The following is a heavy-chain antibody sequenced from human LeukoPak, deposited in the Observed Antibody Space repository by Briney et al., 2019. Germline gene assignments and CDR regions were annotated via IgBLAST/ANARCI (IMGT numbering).Heavy chain of an antibody. CDR2: ISGSGDST. D-gene: IGHD2-15*01. V-gene: IGHV3-23*01. CDR3: AKAGAVVVVVAKYCDY. Sequence: GGSLRLSCTASGFTFSSYAMSWVRQAPGKGLEWVSAISGSGDSTYYTDSVKGRFTISRDNSKNTLYLQMNSLRAEDTAVYYCAKAGAVVVVVAKYCDYWGQGTLVTVSS. CDR1: GFTFSSYA. J-gene: IGHJ4*02.